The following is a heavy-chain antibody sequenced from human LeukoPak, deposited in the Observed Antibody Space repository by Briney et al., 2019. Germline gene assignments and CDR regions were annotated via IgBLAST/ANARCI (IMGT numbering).Heavy chain of an antibody. V-gene: IGHV5-51*01. CDR2: IFPSDSDT. J-gene: IGHJ2*01. CDR3: ARRFDFHDEAVQRYFDL. Sequence: KRGESLKISCHGSGYAFPSYWIGWVRQRPGKGLEWMGHIFPSDSDTRYSPSFRGQVTISADQSTSTAYLQWISLKPSDTGIYYCARRFDFHDEAVQRYFDLWGRGTLVTVSS. D-gene: IGHD3/OR15-3a*01. CDR1: GYAFPSYW.